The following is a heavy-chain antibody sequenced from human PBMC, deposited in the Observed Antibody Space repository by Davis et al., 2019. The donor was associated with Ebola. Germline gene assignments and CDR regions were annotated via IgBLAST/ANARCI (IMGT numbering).Heavy chain of an antibody. CDR2: ISYDGSNK. D-gene: IGHD2-15*01. V-gene: IGHV3-30*03. J-gene: IGHJ4*02. CDR3: APSHCSGGSCDYFDY. CDR1: GFTFSSYG. Sequence: GESLKISCAASGFTFSSYGMHWVRQAPGKGLEWVAVISYDGSNKYYADSVKGRFTISRDNSKNTLYLQMNSLRAEDTAVYYCAPSHCSGGSCDYFDYWGQGTLVTVSS.